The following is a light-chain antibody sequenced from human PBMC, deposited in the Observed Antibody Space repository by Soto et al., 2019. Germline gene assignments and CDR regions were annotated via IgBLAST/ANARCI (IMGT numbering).Light chain of an antibody. CDR1: QSVSSSS. V-gene: IGKV3-20*01. Sequence: EIVLTQSPGTLSLSPGERATLSCRASQSVSSSSLAWYQQKRGQAPRLLIYETSGRATGIPGRFSGSGSGTDFTLTITRLEPEDFAVYYCQQYGSSQWTFDQGTKVEIK. CDR2: ETS. J-gene: IGKJ1*01. CDR3: QQYGSSQWT.